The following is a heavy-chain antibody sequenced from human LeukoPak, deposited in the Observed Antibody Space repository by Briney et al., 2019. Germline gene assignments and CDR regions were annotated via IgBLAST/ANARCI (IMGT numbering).Heavy chain of an antibody. CDR2: ISYDGSNK. J-gene: IGHJ6*02. CDR3: ARNKYYYDSSGYYHYYYYYYGTDV. Sequence: GALRLSCAASGFTFSSYAMHWVRQAPGKGLEWVAVISYDGSNKYYADSVKGRFTISRDNSKNTLYLQMNSLRAEDTAVYYCARNKYYYDSSGYYHYYYYYYGTDVWGQGTTVTVSS. V-gene: IGHV3-30-3*01. D-gene: IGHD3-22*01. CDR1: GFTFSSYA.